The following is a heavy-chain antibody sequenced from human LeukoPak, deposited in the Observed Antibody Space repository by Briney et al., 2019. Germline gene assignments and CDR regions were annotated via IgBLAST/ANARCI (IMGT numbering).Heavy chain of an antibody. CDR1: GFTFSTYA. Sequence: GGSLRLSCATSGFTFSTYAMHWVPQAPGKGLEGVAVIWYDGSNEHYVDSVKGRFTISRDNSINTLSLQMNSLRVEDTAVYYCAREVDCSGGRCYRGEFDYWGQGTLVTVSS. D-gene: IGHD2-15*01. CDR3: AREVDCSGGRCYRGEFDY. CDR2: IWYDGSNE. J-gene: IGHJ4*02. V-gene: IGHV3-33*01.